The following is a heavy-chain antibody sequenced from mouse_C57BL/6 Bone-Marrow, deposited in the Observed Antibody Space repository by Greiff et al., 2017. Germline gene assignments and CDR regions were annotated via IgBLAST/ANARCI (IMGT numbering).Heavy chain of an antibody. J-gene: IGHJ2*01. CDR3: ARITTVGFDY. Sequence: QVQLQQPGAELVKPGASVKLSCKASGYTFTSYWMQWVKQRPGQGLEWIGEIDPSDSYTNYNQKFKGKATLTVDTSSSTADMQLSSLTAEDAAVYYCARITTVGFDYWGQGTTLTVSS. V-gene: IGHV1-50*01. CDR1: GYTFTSYW. CDR2: IDPSDSYT. D-gene: IGHD1-1*01.